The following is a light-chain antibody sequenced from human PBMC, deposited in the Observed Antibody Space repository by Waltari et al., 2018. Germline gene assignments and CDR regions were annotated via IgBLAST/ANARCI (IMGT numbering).Light chain of an antibody. V-gene: IGLV4-69*01. CDR3: QTGGHGTWV. CDR1: SGHRSHG. J-gene: IGLJ3*02. CDR2: VNSDGSH. Sequence: QLVLTQSPSASASLGASVKPTCTLSSGHRSHGIAWLPQQPEKGPRYLMKVNSDGSHSKGDEIPDRFSGSSSGAERYLTISSLQSEDVADYYCQTGGHGTWVFGGGTKLTVL.